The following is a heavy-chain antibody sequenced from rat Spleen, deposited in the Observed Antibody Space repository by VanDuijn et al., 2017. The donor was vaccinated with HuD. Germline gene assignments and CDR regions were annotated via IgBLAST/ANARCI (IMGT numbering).Heavy chain of an antibody. Sequence: EVQLVESDGGLVRPGRSLKLSCATSGFIFRNYDMAWVRQAPTKGLEWVASISPSGGGTYYRDSVKGRFTVSRDNAKSTVHLQMDSLRFEDTATYYCVRQDTSGYANWFGFWGQGTLVTVSS. J-gene: IGHJ3*01. CDR2: ISPSGGGT. V-gene: IGHV5S23*01. CDR1: GFIFRNYD. CDR3: VRQDTSGYANWFGF. D-gene: IGHD4-3*01.